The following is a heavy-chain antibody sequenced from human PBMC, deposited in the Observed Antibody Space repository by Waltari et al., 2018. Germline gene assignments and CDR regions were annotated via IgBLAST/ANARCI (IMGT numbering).Heavy chain of an antibody. D-gene: IGHD3-22*01. Sequence: QVQLVESGGGVVQPGRSLRLSCAASGFTFSSYGMHWVRQAPGKGLEWVAVIWYDGSNKYYADSGKGRFTISRDNSKNTLYLQMNSLRAEDTAVYYCAREDYYDSSGYSKFDYWGQGTLVTVSS. CDR1: GFTFSSYG. J-gene: IGHJ4*02. CDR3: AREDYYDSSGYSKFDY. V-gene: IGHV3-33*01. CDR2: IWYDGSNK.